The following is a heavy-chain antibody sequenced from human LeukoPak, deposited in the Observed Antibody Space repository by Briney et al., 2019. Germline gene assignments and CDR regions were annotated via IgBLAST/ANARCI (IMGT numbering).Heavy chain of an antibody. D-gene: IGHD5-12*01. J-gene: IGHJ4*02. Sequence: GGSLRLSCTASGFAFWSYAMAWIRQAPGKGLEWVAAIDAGGSETYYADSVRDRFTISRDNSITTLYLQMNSLRAEDTAVYYCAKGGLRLRSDYWGQGALVTVSS. CDR1: GFAFWSYA. CDR3: AKGGLRLRSDY. V-gene: IGHV3-23*01. CDR2: IDAGGSET.